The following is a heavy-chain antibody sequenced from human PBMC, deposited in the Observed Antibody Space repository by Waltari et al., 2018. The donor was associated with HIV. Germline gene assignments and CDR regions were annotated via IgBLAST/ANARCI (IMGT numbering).Heavy chain of an antibody. V-gene: IGHV1-8*01. CDR2: MNPNSGAT. Sequence: QVQLVQSGAEVKKPGASVRVSCKASGYTFSNYDMNWVRQASGQGLEWMGWMNPNSGATGDAQKFQGRVSMTRSTSIRTAYMELSSLTSEDTAVYYCARTDRGVNGQEFDYWGQGTLVTVSS. D-gene: IGHD3-10*01. CDR1: GYTFSNYD. CDR3: ARTDRGVNGQEFDY. J-gene: IGHJ4*02.